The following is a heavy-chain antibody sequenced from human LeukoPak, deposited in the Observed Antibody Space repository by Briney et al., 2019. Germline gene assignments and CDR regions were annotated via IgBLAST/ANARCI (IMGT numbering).Heavy chain of an antibody. CDR3: ATPSGYCSGGSCDAVTGAFYS. V-gene: IGHV4-38-2*01. CDR1: GYSISSGYY. J-gene: IGHJ3*02. CDR2: IYHSGGT. Sequence: SETLSLTCAVSGYSISSGYYWGSIREPPGKGLEWIGSIYHSGGTYYNPSLKSRVTISLDTSKNTFSLKLSSLTAADTAVYYWATPSGYCSGGSCDAVTGAFYSWGQGTMVTVSS. D-gene: IGHD2-15*01.